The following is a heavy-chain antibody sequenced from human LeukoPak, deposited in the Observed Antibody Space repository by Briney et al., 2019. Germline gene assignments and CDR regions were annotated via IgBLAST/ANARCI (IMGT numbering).Heavy chain of an antibody. CDR3: ARAGGQWTGIDF. CDR1: GASLSSYY. Sequence: SETLSLTCTVSGASLSSYYWSWIRQPPGKGLEWIGYLHYSGITNYNSSLKSRVTISPDTSKDQMSLKLSSVTAADTAVYYCARAGGQWTGIDFWGQGTLVTVSS. J-gene: IGHJ4*02. D-gene: IGHD6-19*01. V-gene: IGHV4-59*01. CDR2: LHYSGIT.